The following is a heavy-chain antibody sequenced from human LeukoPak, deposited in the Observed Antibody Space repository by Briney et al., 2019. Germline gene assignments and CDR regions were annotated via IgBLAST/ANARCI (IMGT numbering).Heavy chain of an antibody. CDR3: ARILGGLEKRPGGVIDY. CDR2: INSDGGTT. D-gene: IGHD2-15*01. CDR1: GFTFGTYW. V-gene: IGHV3-74*01. Sequence: GGSLRLSCGASGFTFGTYWMHWVRQAPGKGLVWVSGINSDGGTTTYADSVKGRFTISRDNAKNSLFLQMNSLRAEDTAVYYCARILGGLEKRPGGVIDYWGQGTLVTVSS. J-gene: IGHJ4*02.